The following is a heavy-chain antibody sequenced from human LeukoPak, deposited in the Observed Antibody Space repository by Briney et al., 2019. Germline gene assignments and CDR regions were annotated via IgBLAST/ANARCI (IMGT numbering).Heavy chain of an antibody. CDR1: GGSISSSSYY. J-gene: IGHJ4*02. CDR2: IYYSGST. V-gene: IGHV4-39*07. Sequence: SETLSLTCTVSGGSISSSSYYWGWIRQPPGKGLEWIGSIYYSGSTYYNPSPKSRVTISVDTSKNQFSLKLSSVTAADTAVYYCARGGNDFWSGYRIIDYWGQGTLVTVSS. D-gene: IGHD3-3*01. CDR3: ARGGNDFWSGYRIIDY.